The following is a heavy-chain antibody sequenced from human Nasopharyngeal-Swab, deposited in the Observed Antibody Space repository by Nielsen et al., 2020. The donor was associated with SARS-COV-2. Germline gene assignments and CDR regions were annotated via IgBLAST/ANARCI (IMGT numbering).Heavy chain of an antibody. CDR2: ISGSGGGT. V-gene: IGHV3-23*01. J-gene: IGHJ4*02. D-gene: IGHD3-22*01. Sequence: VRQAPGKGLEWVSAISGSGGGTYYADSVKGRFTISRDNSKNTLYLQMNSLRAEDTAVYYCANPYYYGSSGYDDYWGQGTLVTVSS. CDR3: ANPYYYGSSGYDDY.